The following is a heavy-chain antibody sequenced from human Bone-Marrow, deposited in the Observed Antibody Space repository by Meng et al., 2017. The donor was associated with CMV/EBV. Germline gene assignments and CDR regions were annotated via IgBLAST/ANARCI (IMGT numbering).Heavy chain of an antibody. J-gene: IGHJ4*02. CDR2: INPNSGGT. CDR1: GYTFTGYY. V-gene: IGHV1-2*02. Sequence: ASVKVSCKASGYTFTGYYMHWVRQAPGQGLEWMGWINPNSGGTNYAQKFQGRVTMARDTSISTAYMELSRLRSDDTAVHYCARDRGLRVFDYWGQGTLVTVSS. D-gene: IGHD5-12*01. CDR3: ARDRGLRVFDY.